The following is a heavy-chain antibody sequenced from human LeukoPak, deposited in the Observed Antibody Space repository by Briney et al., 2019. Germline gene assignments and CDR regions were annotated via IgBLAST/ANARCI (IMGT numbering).Heavy chain of an antibody. CDR1: GFTFSSYS. CDR2: ISSSSTTI. J-gene: IGHJ4*02. CDR3: VRDVGAVRGEVYFDY. V-gene: IGHV3-48*04. Sequence: GGSLRLSCAASGFTFSSYSMMWVRQAPGKGLEWVSYISSSSTTIHYADSVKGRFTISRDNAKNSLYLQMNSLRAEDTAMYFCVRDVGAVRGEVYFDYWGQGTLVTVSS. D-gene: IGHD3-10*01.